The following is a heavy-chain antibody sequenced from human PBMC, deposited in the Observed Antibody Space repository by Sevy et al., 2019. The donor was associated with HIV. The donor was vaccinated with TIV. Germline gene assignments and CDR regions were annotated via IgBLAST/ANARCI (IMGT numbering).Heavy chain of an antibody. CDR1: RFTFSTYA. J-gene: IGHJ4*02. V-gene: IGHV3-30-3*01. Sequence: GGSLRLSCAASRFTFSTYAMHWVRQAPGKGLEWVAVISYDGSNKYYADSVKGRFTISSDNSKNTMYLQMNSLRAEDTAVYYCARDFVDTAMVTTFAFDYWGQGTLVTVSS. CDR3: ARDFVDTAMVTTFAFDY. CDR2: ISYDGSNK. D-gene: IGHD5-18*01.